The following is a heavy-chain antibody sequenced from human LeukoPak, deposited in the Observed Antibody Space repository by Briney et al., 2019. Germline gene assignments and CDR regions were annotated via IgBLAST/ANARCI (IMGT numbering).Heavy chain of an antibody. CDR3: AKDRQVYYYEQDAFDI. V-gene: IGHV3-43D*03. Sequence: GGSLRLSCAASGFTFDDYAMHWVRQAPGKGLEWVSLISWDGGSTYYADSVKGRFTISRGNSKNSLYLQMNSLRAEDTALYYCAKDRQVYYYEQDAFDIWGQGTMVTVSS. CDR2: ISWDGGST. J-gene: IGHJ3*02. CDR1: GFTFDDYA. D-gene: IGHD3-22*01.